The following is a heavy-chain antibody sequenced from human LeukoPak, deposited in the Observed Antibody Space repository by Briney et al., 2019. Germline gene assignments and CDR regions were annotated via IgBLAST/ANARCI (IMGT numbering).Heavy chain of an antibody. Sequence: SETLSLTCAVSGGSISSYYWSWIRQPPGKGLEWIGYIYYSGSTNYNPSLKSRVTISVDTSKNQFSLKLSSVTAADTAVYYCARLTTVTTEDYWGQGTLVTVSS. CDR3: ARLTTVTTEDY. CDR1: GGSISSYY. V-gene: IGHV4-59*12. J-gene: IGHJ4*02. CDR2: IYYSGST. D-gene: IGHD4-17*01.